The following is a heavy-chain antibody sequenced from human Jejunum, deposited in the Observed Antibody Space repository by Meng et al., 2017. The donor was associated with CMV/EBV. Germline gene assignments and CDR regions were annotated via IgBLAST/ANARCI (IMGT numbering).Heavy chain of an antibody. V-gene: IGHV3-23*01. CDR1: GFTFSSYA. Sequence: SGFTFSSYAMSWVRQAPWKGLEWVSDVGGNGDGTYHADSVKGRFTISRDNSRNTLYLQMNSLRADDTAVYYCAKGVSVFGVVPDHWGQGTLVTVSS. D-gene: IGHD3-3*01. J-gene: IGHJ4*02. CDR2: VGGNGDGT. CDR3: AKGVSVFGVVPDH.